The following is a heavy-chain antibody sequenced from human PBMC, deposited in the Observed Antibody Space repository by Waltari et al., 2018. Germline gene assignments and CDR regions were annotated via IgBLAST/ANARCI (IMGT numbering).Heavy chain of an antibody. Sequence: QVQLVQSGAEVKKPGSSVKVSCKASGGTFISYTISWVRPSPGQGLEWMGRIIPILGIANYAQKFQGRVTITADKSTSTAYMELSSLRSEDTAVYYCARMARKTYSSPVAGRDYYYGMDVWGLGTTVTVSS. J-gene: IGHJ6*02. V-gene: IGHV1-69*02. D-gene: IGHD6-13*01. CDR3: ARMARKTYSSPVAGRDYYYGMDV. CDR1: GGTFISYT. CDR2: IIPILGIA.